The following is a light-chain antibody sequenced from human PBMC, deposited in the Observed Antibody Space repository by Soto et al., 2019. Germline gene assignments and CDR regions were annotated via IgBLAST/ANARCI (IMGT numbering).Light chain of an antibody. V-gene: IGKV4-1*01. Sequence: DIVMTQSPDSLAVSLGERATINCKSSQSVLYSSNNKNYLAWYQQKPRQPPKLLISWASTRESGVPDRFSGRGSGKDFPLTISSLQAEDVAVYYCQQYYSTPRTFGQGTKVEIK. CDR1: QSVLYSSNNKNY. CDR2: WAS. CDR3: QQYYSTPRT. J-gene: IGKJ1*01.